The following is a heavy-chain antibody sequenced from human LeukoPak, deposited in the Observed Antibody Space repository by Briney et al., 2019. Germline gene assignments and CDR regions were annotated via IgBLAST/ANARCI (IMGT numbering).Heavy chain of an antibody. CDR1: GGSISSYY. CDR2: IYYSGGT. J-gene: IGHJ4*02. Sequence: SETLSLTCTVSGGSISSYYWSWIRQPPGKGLEWIGYIYYSGGTNYNPSLKSRVTISVDTSKNQFSLKLSSVTAADTAVYYCARDTDSSRGFDYWGQGTLVTVSS. D-gene: IGHD6-13*01. CDR3: ARDTDSSRGFDY. V-gene: IGHV4-59*01.